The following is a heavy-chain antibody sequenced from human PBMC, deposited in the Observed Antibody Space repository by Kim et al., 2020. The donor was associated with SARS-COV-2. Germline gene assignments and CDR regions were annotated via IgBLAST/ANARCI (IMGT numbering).Heavy chain of an antibody. Sequence: SETLSLTCAVYGGSLSDYFWTWIRQSPGKGLEWIAEINQSGNTYYNPSLKRRVTLSLDTSKNQFSLRLTSVTAADTAVYYCARGRSVKWVGAPGHFWGQGTLVTVSS. D-gene: IGHD1-26*01. CDR3: ARGRSVKWVGAPGHF. J-gene: IGHJ4*02. V-gene: IGHV4-34*01. CDR2: INQSGNT. CDR1: GGSLSDYF.